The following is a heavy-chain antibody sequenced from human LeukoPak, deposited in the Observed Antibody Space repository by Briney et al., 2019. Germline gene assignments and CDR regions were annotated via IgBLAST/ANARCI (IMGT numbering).Heavy chain of an antibody. Sequence: GGSLRLSCAASGFTFSSYEMNWVRQAPGKGLEWVSYISSSGSTIYYADSVKGRFTISRDNAKNSLYLQMNILRAEDTAVYYCARGTMPSYDILTGSLYFDYWGQGTLVTVSS. D-gene: IGHD3-9*01. V-gene: IGHV3-48*03. CDR3: ARGTMPSYDILTGSLYFDY. CDR2: ISSSGSTI. CDR1: GFTFSSYE. J-gene: IGHJ4*02.